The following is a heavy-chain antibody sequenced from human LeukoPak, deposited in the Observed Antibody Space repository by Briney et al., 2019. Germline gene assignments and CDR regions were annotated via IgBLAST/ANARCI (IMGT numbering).Heavy chain of an antibody. CDR1: GGSISSYY. D-gene: IGHD6-25*01. V-gene: IGHV4-59*01. Sequence: SETLSLTCTVSGGSISSYYWSWIRQPPGKGLEWIGYTYYSGSTNYNPSLKSRVTISVDTSKNQFSLKVSSVTAADTAVYYCARDPCAGSDSWGQGTLVTVSS. CDR2: TYYSGST. J-gene: IGHJ4*02. CDR3: ARDPCAGSDS.